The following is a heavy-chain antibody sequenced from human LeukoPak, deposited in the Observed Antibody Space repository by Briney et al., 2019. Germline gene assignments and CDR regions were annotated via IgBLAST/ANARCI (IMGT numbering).Heavy chain of an antibody. D-gene: IGHD1-1*01. CDR3: ASGELDSLYYFDY. Sequence: PGGSLRLSCAASGFTFSSYGMHWVRQAPGKGLEWVAFIRSDGSNKYYADSVKGRFTISRDNAKNTLYLQMNSLRPEDTAVYFCASGELDSLYYFDYWGQGTLVTVSS. CDR1: GFTFSSYG. CDR2: IRSDGSNK. V-gene: IGHV3-30*02. J-gene: IGHJ4*02.